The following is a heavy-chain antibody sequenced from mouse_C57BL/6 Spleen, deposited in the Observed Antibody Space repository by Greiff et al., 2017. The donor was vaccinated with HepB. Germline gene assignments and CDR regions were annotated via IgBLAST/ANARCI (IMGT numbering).Heavy chain of an antibody. CDR2: IHPNSGST. J-gene: IGHJ3*01. V-gene: IGHV1-64*01. Sequence: QVQLQQPGAELVKPGASVKLSCKASGYTFTSYWMHWVKQRPGQGLEWIGMIHPNSGSTNYNEKFKSKATLTVDKSSSTAYMKLSSLTSEDSAVYYCARGGKNGAWFAYWGQGTLVTVAA. CDR3: ARGGKNGAWFAY. CDR1: GYTFTSYW.